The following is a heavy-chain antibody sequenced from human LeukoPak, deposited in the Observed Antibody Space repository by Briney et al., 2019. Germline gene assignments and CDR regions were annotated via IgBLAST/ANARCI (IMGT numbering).Heavy chain of an antibody. D-gene: IGHD6-13*01. CDR3: ARGYSSSWYLNWFDP. J-gene: IGHJ5*02. CDR1: GFTFSSYG. Sequence: PGGSLRLSCAASGFTFSSYGMSWVRQAPGKGLEWVSGISGSGGTTYYADSVKGRFTISRDNSKITLYLQMNSLRAEDTAVYYCARGYSSSWYLNWFDPWGQGTLVTVSS. V-gene: IGHV3-23*01. CDR2: ISGSGGTT.